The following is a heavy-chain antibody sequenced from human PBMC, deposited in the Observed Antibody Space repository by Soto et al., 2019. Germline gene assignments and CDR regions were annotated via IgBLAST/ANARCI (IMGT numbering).Heavy chain of an antibody. Sequence: QVQMVQTGAEVQKPGDSVKVSCKASVYTFTDYYMHWVRHAPGKGFEWVGGINPESGNPKYVPKFQGRVTVTRDTSTSTAYRELNRLTSDDTAVYYCASEDCRNTNCLKGFDYWGQGTLVTVSS. J-gene: IGHJ4*02. CDR1: VYTFTDYY. CDR3: ASEDCRNTNCLKGFDY. V-gene: IGHV1-2*02. CDR2: INPESGNP. D-gene: IGHD2-15*01.